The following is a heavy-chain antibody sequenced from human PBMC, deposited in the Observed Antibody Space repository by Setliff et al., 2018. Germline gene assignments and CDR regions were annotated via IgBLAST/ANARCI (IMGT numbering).Heavy chain of an antibody. V-gene: IGHV4-39*07. Sequence: SETLSLTCTVSGGSISSSSYYWGWIRQPPGKGLEWIGSIHYSGSTYYNPSLKSRVTISVDTSKNQFSVKLSSVTAADTAVYYCARGLVTIFGVVIMSPPWFDPWGQGTLVTVSS. CDR2: IHYSGST. CDR3: ARGLVTIFGVVIMSPPWFDP. D-gene: IGHD3-3*01. J-gene: IGHJ5*02. CDR1: GGSISSSSYY.